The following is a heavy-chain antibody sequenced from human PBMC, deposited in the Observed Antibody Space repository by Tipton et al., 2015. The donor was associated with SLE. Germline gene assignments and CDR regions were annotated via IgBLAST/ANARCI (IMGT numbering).Heavy chain of an antibody. J-gene: IGHJ2*01. CDR2: IFNSGTT. V-gene: IGHV4-59*01. Sequence: LRLSCTVSGGSISNSYWTWIRQPPGKGLEWIGYIFNSGTTSYNPALKSRVTMSVDKSKNQFALKLTSVTAADTAVYYCARDVVYWYFDVWGRGTLVTVSS. CDR1: GGSISNSY. CDR3: ARDVVYWYFDV.